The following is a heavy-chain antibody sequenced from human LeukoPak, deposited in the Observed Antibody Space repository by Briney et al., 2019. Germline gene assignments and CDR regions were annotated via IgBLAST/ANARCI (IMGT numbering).Heavy chain of an antibody. J-gene: IGHJ4*02. Sequence: GGSLRLSCAASGFTVSNNYMNWVRQAPGKGLEWVSAITATSSSTHDADSVQGRFAISRDNSKNTLYLQMNSLRPEDTAIYYCAKLFESGTYNNFFHYWGQGTLVTVFS. CDR1: GFTVSNNY. CDR2: ITATSSST. V-gene: IGHV3-23*01. D-gene: IGHD3-10*01. CDR3: AKLFESGTYNNFFHY.